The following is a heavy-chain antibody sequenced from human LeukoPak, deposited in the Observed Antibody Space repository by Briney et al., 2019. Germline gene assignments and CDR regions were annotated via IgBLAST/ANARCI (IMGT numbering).Heavy chain of an antibody. CDR2: ISSRGSTI. D-gene: IGHD3-10*01. J-gene: IGHJ4*02. CDR3: ARGAYGSGLGAIDY. V-gene: IGHV3-48*04. CDR1: GLTFSSYW. Sequence: QSGGSLRLSCAASGLTFSSYWMSWVRQAPGKGLEWVSYISSRGSTIYYADSVKGRFTISRDNAKNSLYLQMNSLRAEDTAVYYCARGAYGSGLGAIDYWGQGTLVTVSS.